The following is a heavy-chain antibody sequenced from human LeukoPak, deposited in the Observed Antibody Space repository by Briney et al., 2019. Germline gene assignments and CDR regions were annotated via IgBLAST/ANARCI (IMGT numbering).Heavy chain of an antibody. CDR3: ARDSFPTYYDFWSGYPSDY. J-gene: IGHJ4*02. V-gene: IGHV3-21*01. CDR1: GFTFSSYS. D-gene: IGHD3-3*01. CDR2: ISSSSSYI. Sequence: PGGSLRLSCAASGFTFSSYSMNWVRQAPGKGLEWVSSISSSSSYIYYADSVKGRFTISRDNAKNSLYLQMNSLRAEDTAVYYCARDSFPTYYDFWSGYPSDYWGQGTLVTVSS.